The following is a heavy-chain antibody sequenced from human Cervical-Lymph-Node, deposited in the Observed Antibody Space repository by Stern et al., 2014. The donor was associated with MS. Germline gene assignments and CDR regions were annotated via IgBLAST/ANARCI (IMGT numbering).Heavy chain of an antibody. Sequence: VQLVESGAEVKKPGSSVKVSCKASGGTFNIYAISWVRQAPGQGLEWMGGIVPIFGSANYAQKFQGRVTITADESTTTIYMEVSSLRSEDTSVYYCARGPDQSGGYYYAYWGQGTLVTVSS. CDR2: IVPIFGSA. V-gene: IGHV1-69*01. D-gene: IGHD3-22*01. CDR3: ARGPDQSGGYYYAY. J-gene: IGHJ4*02. CDR1: GGTFNIYA.